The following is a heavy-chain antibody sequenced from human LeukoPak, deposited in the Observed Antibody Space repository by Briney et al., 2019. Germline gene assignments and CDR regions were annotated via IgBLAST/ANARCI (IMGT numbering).Heavy chain of an antibody. D-gene: IGHD2-2*01. CDR2: INPSGGST. V-gene: IGHV1-46*01. Sequence: ASVKVSCKASGYTFTSYYMHWVRQAPGQRLEWMGIINPSGGSTSYAQKFQGRVTMTRDTSTSTVYMELSSLRSEDTAVYYCARDHKAAAITYYFDYWGQGTLVTVSS. CDR3: ARDHKAAAITYYFDY. J-gene: IGHJ4*02. CDR1: GYTFTSYY.